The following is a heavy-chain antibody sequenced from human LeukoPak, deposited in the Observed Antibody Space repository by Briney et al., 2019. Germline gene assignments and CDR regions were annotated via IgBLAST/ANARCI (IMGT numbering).Heavy chain of an antibody. CDR2: IYYSGST. D-gene: IGHD3-9*01. CDR1: GGSISSGGYS. V-gene: IGHV4-30-4*07. CDR3: ARTVSHRGYYDILTAPEYFDY. J-gene: IGHJ4*02. Sequence: PSQTLSLTCAVSGGSISSGGYSWSWIRQPPGKGLEWIGYIYYSGSTYYNPSLKSRVTISVDTSKNQFSLKLSSVTAADTAVYYCARTVSHRGYYDILTAPEYFDYWGQGTLVTVSS.